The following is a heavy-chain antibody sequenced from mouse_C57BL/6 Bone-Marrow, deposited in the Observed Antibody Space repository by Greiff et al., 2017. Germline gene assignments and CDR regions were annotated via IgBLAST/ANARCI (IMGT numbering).Heavy chain of an antibody. Sequence: EVHLVESGGGLVKPGGSLKLSCAASGFTFSDYGMHWVRQAPEKGLEWVAYISSGSSTIYYADTVKGRFTFSRDNAQNTLFLQMTSLRSEDTAMYYCARHCGNYWYVDVWGTGTTVTVSS. CDR1: GFTFSDYG. CDR2: ISSGSSTI. CDR3: ARHCGNYWYVDV. D-gene: IGHD1-1*02. J-gene: IGHJ1*03. V-gene: IGHV5-17*01.